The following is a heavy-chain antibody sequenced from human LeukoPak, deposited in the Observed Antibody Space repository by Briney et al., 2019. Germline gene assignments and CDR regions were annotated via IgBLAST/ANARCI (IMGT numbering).Heavy chain of an antibody. CDR3: ARDVEGIAAAGLTFDY. D-gene: IGHD6-13*01. CDR1: GYTFTSYY. V-gene: IGHV1-46*01. CDR2: INPSGGST. Sequence: GPVKVSCKASGYTFTSYYMHWVRQAPGQGLEWMGIINPSGGSTSYAQKFQGRVTMTRDTSTSTVYMELSSLRSEDTAVYYCARDVEGIAAAGLTFDYWGQGTLVTVSS. J-gene: IGHJ4*02.